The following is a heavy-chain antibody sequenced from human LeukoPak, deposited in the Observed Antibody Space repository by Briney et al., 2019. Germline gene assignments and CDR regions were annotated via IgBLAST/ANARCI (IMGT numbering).Heavy chain of an antibody. CDR2: IHPGDSDT. Sequence: PGESLKISCKGSGYSFTSYWIGWVRQMPGRGLEWMGIIHPGDSDTRYSPSFQGQVTISADKSVSTSYLQWSSLKASDTAMYYCATLPHTEFHYWGQGTLVTVSS. J-gene: IGHJ4*02. D-gene: IGHD2-8*02. CDR3: ATLPHTEFHY. CDR1: GYSFTSYW. V-gene: IGHV5-51*01.